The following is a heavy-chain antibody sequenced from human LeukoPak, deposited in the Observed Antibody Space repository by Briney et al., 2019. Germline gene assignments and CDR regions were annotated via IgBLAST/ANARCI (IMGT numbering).Heavy chain of an antibody. Sequence: VASVKVSCKASGGTFSSYAISWVRQASGQGLEWMGGIIPIFGTANYAQKFQGRVTITADESTSTAYMELSSLRSEDTAVYYCARDSVGSSSLDLWGRGTLVTVSS. J-gene: IGHJ2*01. V-gene: IGHV1-69*13. CDR2: IIPIFGTA. CDR1: GGTFSSYA. CDR3: ARDSVGSSSLDL. D-gene: IGHD6-13*01.